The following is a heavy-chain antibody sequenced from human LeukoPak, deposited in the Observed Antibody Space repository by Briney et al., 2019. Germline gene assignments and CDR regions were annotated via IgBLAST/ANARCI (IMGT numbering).Heavy chain of an antibody. Sequence: GGSLRLSCAASEFIFSNYWMSWVRQAPGRGLEWVANINQDATKKYYVDSVKGRFTVSRDNAKNTLYLQMNSLRAEDTAVYYCAKDEGRYCSGGSCYGPYAFDIWGQGTMVTVSS. CDR2: INQDATKK. CDR1: EFIFSNYW. CDR3: AKDEGRYCSGGSCYGPYAFDI. J-gene: IGHJ3*02. D-gene: IGHD2-15*01. V-gene: IGHV3-7*01.